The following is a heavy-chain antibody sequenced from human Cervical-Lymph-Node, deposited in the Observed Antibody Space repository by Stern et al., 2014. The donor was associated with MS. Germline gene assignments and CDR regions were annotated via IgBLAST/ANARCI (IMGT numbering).Heavy chain of an antibody. CDR2: IIPILGPA. V-gene: IGHV1-69*01. Sequence: VQLVESGAEVKKPGSSVKVSCKASGGTFSSYAISWVRQAPGQGLEWMGGIIPILGPANYAQKFQGRVTITADESTSTAYMELSSLRSEDTAVYYCARDQKAARPPYYYYGMDVWGQGTTVTVSS. D-gene: IGHD6-6*01. J-gene: IGHJ6*02. CDR3: ARDQKAARPPYYYYGMDV. CDR1: GGTFSSYA.